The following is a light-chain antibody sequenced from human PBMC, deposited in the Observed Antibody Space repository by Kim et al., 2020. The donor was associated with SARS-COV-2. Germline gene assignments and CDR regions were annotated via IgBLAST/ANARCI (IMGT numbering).Light chain of an antibody. V-gene: IGLV3-1*01. Sequence: VSQGQTASITCSGDKVGDKYACWYQQKPGQSPVLVIYQDSKRPSGIPERFSGSNSGNTATLTISGTQAMDEADYYCQAWDRTTVVFGGGTQLTVL. CDR3: QAWDRTTVV. CDR2: QDS. CDR1: KVGDKY. J-gene: IGLJ2*01.